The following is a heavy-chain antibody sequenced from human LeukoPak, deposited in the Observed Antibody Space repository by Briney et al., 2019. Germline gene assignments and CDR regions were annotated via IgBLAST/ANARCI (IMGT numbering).Heavy chain of an antibody. CDR3: AQALPGLGFDP. CDR2: IRGSGGST. V-gene: IGHV3-23*01. Sequence: GGSLRLSCAASGFTFSSYAMSWVRQAPGKGLEGVSAIRGSGGSTYYADSVKGRFTISRDNSKNTLYLQMNSLRAEDTAVYYCAQALPGLGFDPWGQGTLVTVSS. D-gene: IGHD2-15*01. J-gene: IGHJ5*02. CDR1: GFTFSSYA.